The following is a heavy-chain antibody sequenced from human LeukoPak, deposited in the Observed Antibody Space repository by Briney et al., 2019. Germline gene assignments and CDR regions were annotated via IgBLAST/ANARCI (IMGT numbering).Heavy chain of an antibody. D-gene: IGHD6-6*01. J-gene: IGHJ4*02. CDR3: ARGLGKGSSDY. Sequence: GGSLRLSCVASGFTFSYPWMIWVRQAPGKGLEWVANINQPGSQKYHVDSVKGRFTISRDNARNSLFLQMNSLTADDTAVYYCARGLGKGSSDYWGQGTLVTVSS. CDR2: INQPGSQK. V-gene: IGHV3-7*03. CDR1: GFTFSYPW.